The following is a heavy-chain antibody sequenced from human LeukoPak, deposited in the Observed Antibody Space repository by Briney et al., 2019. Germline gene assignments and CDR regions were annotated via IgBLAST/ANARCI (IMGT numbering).Heavy chain of an antibody. CDR3: ARADPTYGDSDDAFDI. V-gene: IGHV4-30-4*08. Sequence: PSETLSLTCTVSGVSVSSGNYYWSWIRQRPGKGLEWIGYIYYSGSTYYNPSLKSRVTISVDTSKNQFSLKLSSVTAADTAVYYCARADPTYGDSDDAFDIWGQRTMVTVSS. D-gene: IGHD4-17*01. CDR2: IYYSGST. CDR1: GVSVSSGNYY. J-gene: IGHJ3*02.